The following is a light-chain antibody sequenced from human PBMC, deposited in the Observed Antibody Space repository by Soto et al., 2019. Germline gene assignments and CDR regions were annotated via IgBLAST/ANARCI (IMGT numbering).Light chain of an antibody. CDR3: QQYNNWPPYT. CDR2: GAS. Sequence: DIVMTQSPATLSMSPGERATLSCWASQSVGSNLAWYQQKPGQAPRLLIYGASTRATGIPARFSGSGSGTEFTLIISSLQSEDFAVYYCQQYNNWPPYTFGQGTKLEIK. J-gene: IGKJ2*01. V-gene: IGKV3-15*01. CDR1: QSVGSN.